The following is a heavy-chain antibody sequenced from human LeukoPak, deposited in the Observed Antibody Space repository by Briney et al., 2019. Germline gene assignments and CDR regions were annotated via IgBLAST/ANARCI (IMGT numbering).Heavy chain of an antibody. Sequence: PGGSLRLSCAASGFTFSSYWMHWVRQAPGKGLVWVSRINSDGSSTSYADSVKGRFTISRDNAKNTLYLQMNSLRAEDTAVYYCARARRYYYYVDVWGKGTTVTVSS. CDR2: INSDGSST. V-gene: IGHV3-74*01. J-gene: IGHJ6*03. CDR3: ARARRYYYYVDV. CDR1: GFTFSSYW.